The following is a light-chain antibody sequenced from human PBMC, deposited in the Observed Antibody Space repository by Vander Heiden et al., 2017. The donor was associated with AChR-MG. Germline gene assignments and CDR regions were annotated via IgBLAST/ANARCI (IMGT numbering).Light chain of an antibody. Sequence: EIVLTQSPATLSLSPGERATLSCRASQSVGTYLAWYQQKPGQAPRLLIYDASNKATGIPARFSGSESGTDFTLTISSLEPEDFAVYYCQQRSNWPHTFGGGTKVEIK. CDR1: QSVGTY. J-gene: IGKJ4*01. CDR3: QQRSNWPHT. CDR2: DAS. V-gene: IGKV3-11*01.